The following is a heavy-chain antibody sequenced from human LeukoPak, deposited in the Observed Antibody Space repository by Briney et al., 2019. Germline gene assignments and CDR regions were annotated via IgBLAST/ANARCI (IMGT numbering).Heavy chain of an antibody. J-gene: IGHJ6*02. CDR1: GFTFDDYA. CDR3: AKVGATQAYYYGMDV. V-gene: IGHV3-23*01. Sequence: GGSLRLSCEASGFTFDDYAMSWVRQAPGKGLEWVSAISGGGSTYYADSVKGRFTISRDNSKNTLYLQMNSLRAEDTAVYYCAKVGATQAYYYGMDVWGQGTTVTVSS. CDR2: ISGGGST. D-gene: IGHD1-26*01.